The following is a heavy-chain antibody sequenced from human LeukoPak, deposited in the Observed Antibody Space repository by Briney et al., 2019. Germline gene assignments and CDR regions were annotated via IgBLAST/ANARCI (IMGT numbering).Heavy chain of an antibody. J-gene: IGHJ5*02. V-gene: IGHV1-2*02. Sequence: ASVKVSCKASGYTFTGYYMHWVRQAPGQGLEWMGWINPNSGGTNYAQKFQGRVTMTRDTSISTAYMELSRLRSDDTAVYYCARVSRGSIAVAGTVSSSRWFDPWGQGTLVTVSS. D-gene: IGHD6-19*01. CDR3: ARVSRGSIAVAGTVSSSRWFDP. CDR2: INPNSGGT. CDR1: GYTFTGYY.